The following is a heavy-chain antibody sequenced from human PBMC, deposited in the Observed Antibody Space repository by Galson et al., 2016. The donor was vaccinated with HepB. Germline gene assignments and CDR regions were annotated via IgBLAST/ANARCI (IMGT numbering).Heavy chain of an antibody. V-gene: IGHV3-23*01. D-gene: IGHD1-26*01. J-gene: IGHJ6*04. CDR3: VQGSTAPAV. CDR1: GFTFSNYG. CDR2: ISRSGDRT. Sequence: SLRLSCAASGFTFSNYGMTWVRQAPGKGLEVVSSISRSGDRTDYADSVKGRFTISRDNSKNTRSLQMNSLTADDTAIYYCVQGSTAPAVWGKGTTVTVSS.